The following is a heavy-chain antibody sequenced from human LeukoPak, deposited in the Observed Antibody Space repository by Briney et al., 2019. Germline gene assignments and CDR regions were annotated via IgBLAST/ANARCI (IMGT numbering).Heavy chain of an antibody. CDR3: ASGTEMYCFDY. D-gene: IGHD3/OR15-3a*01. J-gene: IGHJ4*02. V-gene: IGHV1-18*01. CDR1: GYTLSSYG. CDR2: ISAYNGNT. Sequence: ASVKVSCKASGYTLSSYGFIWVRQAPGQGLEWMGWISAYNGNTNYAQKFQGRVSMTTDTSTTTAYMELRTLRSDDTAVYYCASGTEMYCFDYWGRGTLVTVSS.